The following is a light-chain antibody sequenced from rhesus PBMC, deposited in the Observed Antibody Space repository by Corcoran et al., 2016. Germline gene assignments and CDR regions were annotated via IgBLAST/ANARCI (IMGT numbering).Light chain of an antibody. CDR2: RAT. CDR3: QQHDNSPPT. CDR1: QGISNW. J-gene: IGKJ1*01. Sequence: DIQMTQSPSSLSASVGDRVTITCRASQGISNWLAWYQQKPGKAPKFLIYRATNLETGVPSRFSGSGSGTDFTLNISSLQPEDIATYYCQQHDNSPPTFGQGTKVEIK. V-gene: IGKV1-69*01.